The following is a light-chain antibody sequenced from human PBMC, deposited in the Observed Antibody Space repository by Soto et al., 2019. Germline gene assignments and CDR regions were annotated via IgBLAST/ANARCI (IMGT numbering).Light chain of an antibody. Sequence: QSVLTQPPSVSGAPGQRVTISCTGSSSYIGAGYDVHWYQQLPGTAPKLLIYANSNRPSGVPDRFSGSKSGTSASLAITGLQAEDEADYYCPSYDSSLSGWVFGGGTKLTVL. V-gene: IGLV1-40*01. CDR3: PSYDSSLSGWV. CDR2: ANS. CDR1: SSYIGAGYD. J-gene: IGLJ3*02.